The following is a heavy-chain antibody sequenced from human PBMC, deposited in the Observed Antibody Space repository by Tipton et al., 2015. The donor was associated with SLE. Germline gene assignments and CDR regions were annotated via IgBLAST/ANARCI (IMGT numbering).Heavy chain of an antibody. Sequence: TLSLTCTVSGGSIIGYYWSWIRQPARKGPEWIGRIYPGGRTIHNPPLNSPVTLSLDTSKSRFSLTLTSVTAAGTAVYYCAREDGAVTDRGHFAKWGQGTLVTVSS. CDR1: GGSIIGYY. D-gene: IGHD2-8*02. CDR2: IYPGGRT. V-gene: IGHV4-4*07. CDR3: AREDGAVTDRGHFAK. J-gene: IGHJ4*02.